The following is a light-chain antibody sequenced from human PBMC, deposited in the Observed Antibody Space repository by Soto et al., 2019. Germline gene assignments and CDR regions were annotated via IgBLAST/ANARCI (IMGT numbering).Light chain of an antibody. Sequence: EIVLTQSPATLSLSPGERATLSCLASQSVSSYLAWYQQRPGQARRLLISDASNRATGIPPRFSGTGSGTDFNLTSNRLEPEDFAVYYCQQRSNLITVGQGTRLEIK. CDR3: QQRSNLIT. CDR2: DAS. CDR1: QSVSSY. J-gene: IGKJ5*01. V-gene: IGKV3-11*01.